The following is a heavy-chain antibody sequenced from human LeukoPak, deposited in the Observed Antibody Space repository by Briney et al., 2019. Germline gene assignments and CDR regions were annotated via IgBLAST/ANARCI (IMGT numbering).Heavy chain of an antibody. J-gene: IGHJ4*02. CDR2: ISGSGGST. CDR3: AKSTSCCFDY. V-gene: IGHV3-23*01. Sequence: GGALRLSRAASGFTLSSYAMSWVRPAPGKGVEWVSAISGSGGSTYYADSVKGRFTISRDNSKNTLYLQMNSLRAEDTAVYYCAKSTSCCFDYWGQGTLVTVSS. CDR1: GFTLSSYA. D-gene: IGHD2-2*01.